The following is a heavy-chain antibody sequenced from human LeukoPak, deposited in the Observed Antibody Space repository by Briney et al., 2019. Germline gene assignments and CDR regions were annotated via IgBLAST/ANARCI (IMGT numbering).Heavy chain of an antibody. CDR2: IKQDGSEK. CDR3: ARDPHGYKSGYGWFDP. CDR1: GITLSTYW. D-gene: IGHD5-18*01. Sequence: GGSLRLSCAASGITLSTYWMSWVRQAPGKGLEWVANIKQDGSEKNYVDSVKGRFTISRDNAKNSLYLQMNSLRAEDTAVYYCARDPHGYKSGYGWFDPWGQGTLVTVSS. V-gene: IGHV3-7*01. J-gene: IGHJ5*02.